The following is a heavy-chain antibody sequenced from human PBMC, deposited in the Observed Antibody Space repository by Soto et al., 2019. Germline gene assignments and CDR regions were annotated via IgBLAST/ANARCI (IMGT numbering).Heavy chain of an antibody. Sequence: GESLKISCKGSGYSFTSYWIGWVRQMPGKGLEWMGIIYPGDSDTRYSPSFQGQVTISADKSISTAYLQWSSLKASDTAMYYCAIPIVLDPAAINHRDVWGKGTTDTASS. V-gene: IGHV5-51*01. D-gene: IGHD2-2*02. CDR2: IYPGDSDT. CDR1: GYSFTSYW. CDR3: AIPIVLDPAAINHRDV. J-gene: IGHJ6*03.